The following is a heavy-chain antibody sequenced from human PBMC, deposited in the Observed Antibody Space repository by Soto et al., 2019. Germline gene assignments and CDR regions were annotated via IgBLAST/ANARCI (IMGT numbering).Heavy chain of an antibody. CDR2: IIPIFGTA. V-gene: IGHV1-69*13. CDR3: ARSGEYCSSTSCLYTGVCSCYYYGMDV. CDR1: GGTFSSYA. J-gene: IGHJ6*02. D-gene: IGHD2-2*01. Sequence: SVKVSCKASGGTFSSYAISWVRQAPGQGLEWMGGIIPIFGTANYAQKFQGRVTITADESTSTAYMELSSLRSEDTAVYYCARSGEYCSSTSCLYTGVCSCYYYGMDVWGQGTTVTVSS.